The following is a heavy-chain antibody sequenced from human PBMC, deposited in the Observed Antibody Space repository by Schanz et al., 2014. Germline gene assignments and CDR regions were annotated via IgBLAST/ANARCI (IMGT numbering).Heavy chain of an antibody. CDR1: GGSFSGYY. V-gene: IGHV3-23*01. CDR3: ARVHHYDPSGWGYFDY. D-gene: IGHD3-22*01. J-gene: IGHJ4*02. CDR2: ISGSGGST. Sequence: VQLQQWGAGLLKPSETLSLTCGVFGGSFSGYYWSWIRQPPGKGLEWVSAISGSGGSTYYADSVKGRFTISRDNSKNTLYLQMNRLRAEDTAVYYCARVHHYDPSGWGYFDYWGQGALVTVSS.